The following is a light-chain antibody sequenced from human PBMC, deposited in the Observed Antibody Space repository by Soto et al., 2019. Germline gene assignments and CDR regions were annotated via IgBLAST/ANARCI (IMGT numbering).Light chain of an antibody. CDR3: QQSYSTLT. Sequence: DLQMTQSPSSLSASVGDRVTITCRASQSISSYLNWYQQKPGKAPKLLIYAASSLQSGVPSRFSGSASGTDFTLTISSLQPEDFATYYCQQSYSTLTFGPGTKVDI. V-gene: IGKV1-39*01. CDR1: QSISSY. J-gene: IGKJ3*01. CDR2: AAS.